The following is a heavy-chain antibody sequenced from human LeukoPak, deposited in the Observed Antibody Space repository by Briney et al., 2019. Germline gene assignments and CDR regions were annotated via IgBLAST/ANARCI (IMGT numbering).Heavy chain of an antibody. Sequence: SETLSLTCTVSGGSISSYYWSWIRQPAGKGLEWIGRIYTSGSTNYNPSLKSRVTMSVDTSKNQFSLKLSSVTAADTAVYYCARESITMVRGVYYYYYYMDVWGKGTTVTISS. D-gene: IGHD3-10*01. CDR3: ARESITMVRGVYYYYYYMDV. CDR2: IYTSGST. V-gene: IGHV4-4*07. J-gene: IGHJ6*03. CDR1: GGSISSYY.